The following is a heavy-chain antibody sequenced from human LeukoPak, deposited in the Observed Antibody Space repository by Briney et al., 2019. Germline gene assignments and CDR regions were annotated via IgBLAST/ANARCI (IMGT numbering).Heavy chain of an antibody. Sequence: PGGTLRLSCAASGFTFSIYGMSWVRQTPGKGLEWIGSIYYSGSTYYNPSLKSRVTISVDTSKNQFSLKLSSVTAADTAVYYCARERYGSGSYYKLFDYWGQGTLVTVSS. CDR2: IYYSGST. CDR3: ARERYGSGSYYKLFDY. CDR1: GFTFSIYG. D-gene: IGHD3-10*01. J-gene: IGHJ4*02. V-gene: IGHV4-39*07.